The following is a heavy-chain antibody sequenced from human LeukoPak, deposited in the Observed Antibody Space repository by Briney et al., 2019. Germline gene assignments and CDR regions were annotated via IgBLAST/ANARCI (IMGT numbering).Heavy chain of an antibody. CDR1: GFTFSRYA. CDR3: ARGAYYYED. D-gene: IGHD3-22*01. J-gene: IGHJ4*02. V-gene: IGHV3-30-3*01. Sequence: GRSLRLSCVASGFTFSRYAMHWVRQAPGKGLEWVAVISYDGGNKYYADSVKGRFTISRDNAKNSLYLQMNSLRAEDTAVYYCARGAYYYEDWGQGTLVTVSS. CDR2: ISYDGGNK.